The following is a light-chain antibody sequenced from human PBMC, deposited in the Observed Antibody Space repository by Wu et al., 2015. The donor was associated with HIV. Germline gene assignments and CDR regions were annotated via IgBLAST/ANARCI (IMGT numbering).Light chain of an antibody. CDR2: GAS. CDR3: QQYNYWPT. Sequence: EIVLTQSPGXLSLSPGERATLSCRASQSVSSYLAWYQQKPGQAPRLLISGASIRATGIPARFTGSGSGTEFTLTITSLQSEDFVIYYCQQYNYWPTFGGGTKVEIK. CDR1: QSVSSY. J-gene: IGKJ4*01. V-gene: IGKV3-15*01.